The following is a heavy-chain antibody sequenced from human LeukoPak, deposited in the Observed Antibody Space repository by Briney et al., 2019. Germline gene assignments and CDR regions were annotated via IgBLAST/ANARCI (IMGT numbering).Heavy chain of an antibody. J-gene: IGHJ4*02. V-gene: IGHV1-18*01. D-gene: IGHD3-10*01. CDR2: ISAYNGNT. CDR1: GYTFTSYG. CDR3: ARVGLGPPPLGLWFGELLQRTHFFDY. Sequence: ASVKVSCKASGYTFTSYGISWVRQAPGQGLEWMGWISAYNGNTNYAQKLQGRVTMTTDTSTSTAYMELRSLRSDDTAVYYCARVGLGPPPLGLWFGELLQRTHFFDYWGQGTLVTVSS.